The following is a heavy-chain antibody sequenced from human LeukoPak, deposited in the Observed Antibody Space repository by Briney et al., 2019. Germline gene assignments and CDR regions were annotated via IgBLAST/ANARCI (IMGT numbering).Heavy chain of an antibody. Sequence: GASVKVSCKASGYTFTSYDINWVRQATGQGLVWMGWMNPNSGNTGYAQKFQGRVTMTRNTSTSTAYMELRSLRSDDTAVYYCARDGGDSYGYVYWGQGTLVTVSS. CDR1: GYTFTSYD. V-gene: IGHV1-8*01. J-gene: IGHJ4*02. CDR3: ARDGGDSYGYVY. CDR2: MNPNSGNT. D-gene: IGHD5-18*01.